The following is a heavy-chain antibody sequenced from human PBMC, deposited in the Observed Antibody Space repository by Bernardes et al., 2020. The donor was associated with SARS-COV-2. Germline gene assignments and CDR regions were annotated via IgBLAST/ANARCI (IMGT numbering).Heavy chain of an antibody. CDR1: GGTIRSGSFH. D-gene: IGHD5-18*01. CDR2: IYTSGCT. V-gene: IGHV4-61*02. Sequence: TCPASGGTIRSGSFHWRRLRQTAGLGLESTGRIYTSGCTNYNLSLTRRVTISVDTSTNQYSLKLSSVTAADTAVYCCASGGSRATCIQLWFSPPFGCWGQGTLGTVSS. CDR3: ASGGSRATCIQLWFSPPFGC. J-gene: IGHJ4*02.